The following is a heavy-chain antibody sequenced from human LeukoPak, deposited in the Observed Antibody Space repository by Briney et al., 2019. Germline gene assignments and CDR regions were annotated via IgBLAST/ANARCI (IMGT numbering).Heavy chain of an antibody. CDR3: ARGADADFWSGYPQRPSKYNWFDP. Sequence: SETLSLTCAVYGGSFSGYYWSWIRQPPGKGLEWIGEINHSGSTNYNPSLKSRVTISVDTSKNQFSLKLSSVTAADTAVYYCARGADADFWSGYPQRPSKYNWFDPWGQGTLVTVSS. V-gene: IGHV4-34*01. D-gene: IGHD3-3*01. CDR2: INHSGST. CDR1: GGSFSGYY. J-gene: IGHJ5*02.